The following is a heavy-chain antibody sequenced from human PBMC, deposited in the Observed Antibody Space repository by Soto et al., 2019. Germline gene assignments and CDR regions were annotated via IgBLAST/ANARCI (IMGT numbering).Heavy chain of an antibody. V-gene: IGHV1-69*13. Sequence: SVKVSCKASRVAFSKFIVTWVRQAPGLGLEWVGGIIPIFGTANYAQKFQGRVTITADESTSTSYMEVNNLRSEDTAVYYCAKVRYSSPMGYYYGVDVWGQGTTVTVSS. D-gene: IGHD6-19*01. J-gene: IGHJ6*02. CDR2: IIPIFGTA. CDR3: AKVRYSSPMGYYYGVDV. CDR1: RVAFSKFI.